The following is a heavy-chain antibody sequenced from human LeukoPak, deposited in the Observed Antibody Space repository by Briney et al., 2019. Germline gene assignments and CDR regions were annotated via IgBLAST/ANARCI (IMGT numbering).Heavy chain of an antibody. D-gene: IGHD3-10*01. V-gene: IGHV1-2*02. J-gene: IGHJ4*02. CDR1: GYTFTGYY. CDR3: ARDTYYYGSGSYYNVDY. CDR2: INPNSGGT. Sequence: ASVKVSCKASGYTFTGYYMHWVRQAPGQGLEWMGWINPNSGGTNYAQKFQGRVTMTRDTSISTAYMELSRLRSDDTAVYYCARDTYYYGSGSYYNVDYWGQGTLVTVSS.